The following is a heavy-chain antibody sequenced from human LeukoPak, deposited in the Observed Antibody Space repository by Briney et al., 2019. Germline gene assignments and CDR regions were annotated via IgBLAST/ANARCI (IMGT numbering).Heavy chain of an antibody. V-gene: IGHV1-46*01. J-gene: IGHJ6*02. CDR3: ARDPDCSGGSCYSRDGMDV. CDR2: INPSGGST. Sequence: ASVKVSCKVSGYTLTELSMHWVRQAPGQGLEWMGIINPSGGSTSYAQKFQGRVTMTRDTSTSTVYMELSSLRSEDTAVYYCARDPDCSGGSCYSRDGMDVWGQGTTVTVSS. D-gene: IGHD2-15*01. CDR1: GYTLTELS.